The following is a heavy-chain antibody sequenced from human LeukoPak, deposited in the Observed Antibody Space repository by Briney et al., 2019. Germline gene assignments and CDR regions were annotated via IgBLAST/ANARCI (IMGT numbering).Heavy chain of an antibody. CDR2: IHYSGSI. CDR3: ARAGGDIVAADFDF. CDR1: GASISSRY. V-gene: IGHV4-59*11. J-gene: IGHJ4*02. D-gene: IGHD6-13*01. Sequence: SETLSLTCTVSGASISSRYWSWIRQPPGKGLGWIGDIHYSGSINYNPSLKSRVTISADTSKNQFSLKLSSVTAADTAVYYCARAGGDIVAADFDFWGQGTLVTVSS.